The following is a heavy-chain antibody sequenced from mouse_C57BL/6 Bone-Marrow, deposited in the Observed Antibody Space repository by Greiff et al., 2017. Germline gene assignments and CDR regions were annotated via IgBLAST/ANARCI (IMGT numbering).Heavy chain of an antibody. CDR3: TFLRGWFAY. Sequence: EVQLQQSGAELVRPGASVKLSCTASGFNIKDDYMHWVKQRPEQGLEWIGWIDPENGDTEYASKFQGKATITADTSSNTAYLQLSSLTSEDTAVYYCTFLRGWFAYWGQGTLVTVSA. CDR1: GFNIKDDY. CDR2: IDPENGDT. D-gene: IGHD1-1*01. J-gene: IGHJ3*01. V-gene: IGHV14-4*01.